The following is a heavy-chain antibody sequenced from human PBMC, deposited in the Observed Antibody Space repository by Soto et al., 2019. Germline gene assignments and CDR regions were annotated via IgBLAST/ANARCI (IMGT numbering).Heavy chain of an antibody. V-gene: IGHV3-21*01. J-gene: IGHJ6*02. CDR3: AAALVRGVGRHYYYYGMDV. D-gene: IGHD3-10*01. Sequence: GGSLRLSCAASGFTFSSYSMNWVRQAPGKGLEWVSSISSSSSYIYYADSVKGRFTISRDNAKNSLYLQMNSLRAEDTAVYYCAAALVRGVGRHYYYYGMDVWGQGTTVTVSS. CDR1: GFTFSSYS. CDR2: ISSSSSYI.